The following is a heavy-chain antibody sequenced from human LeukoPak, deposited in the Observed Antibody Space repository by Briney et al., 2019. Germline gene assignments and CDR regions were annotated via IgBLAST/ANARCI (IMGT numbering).Heavy chain of an antibody. V-gene: IGHV4-59*01. D-gene: IGHD4-17*01. J-gene: IGHJ2*01. CDR2: IYYSGST. CDR3: ARAPHYGEGNWYFDL. Sequence: SETLSLTCAVYGGSFSGYYWSWIRQPPGKGLEWIGYIYYSGSTNYNPSLKSRVTISVDTSKNQFSLKLSSVTAADTAVYYCARAPHYGEGNWYFDLWGRGTLVTVSS. CDR1: GGSFSGYY.